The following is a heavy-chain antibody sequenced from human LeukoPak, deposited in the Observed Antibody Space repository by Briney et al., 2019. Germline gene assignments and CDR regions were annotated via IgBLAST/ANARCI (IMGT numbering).Heavy chain of an antibody. CDR2: IYYSGST. J-gene: IGHJ5*02. Sequence: SETLSLTCTVSGGSISSSSYYWGWIRQPPGKGLEWIGSIYYSGSTYYNPSLKSRVTISVDTSKNQFSLKLSSVTAADTAVYYCARVVGGSYSIDPWGQGTQVTVSS. D-gene: IGHD1-26*01. CDR1: GGSISSSSYY. CDR3: ARVVGGSYSIDP. V-gene: IGHV4-39*07.